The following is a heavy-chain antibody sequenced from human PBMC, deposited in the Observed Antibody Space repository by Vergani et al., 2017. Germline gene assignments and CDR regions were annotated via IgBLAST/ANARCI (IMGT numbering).Heavy chain of an antibody. CDR1: GFTVSSNY. Sequence: EVQLVESGGGLIQPGGSLRLSCAASGFTVSSNYMSWVRQAPGKGLEWVSVIYSGGSTYYADSVKGRFTISRDNAKNSLYLQMNSLRAEDTAVYYCLAAYCGGDCYSPDAFDVWGQGTMVTVSS. J-gene: IGHJ3*01. CDR2: IYSGGST. CDR3: LAAYCGGDCYSPDAFDV. V-gene: IGHV3-53*01. D-gene: IGHD2-21*02.